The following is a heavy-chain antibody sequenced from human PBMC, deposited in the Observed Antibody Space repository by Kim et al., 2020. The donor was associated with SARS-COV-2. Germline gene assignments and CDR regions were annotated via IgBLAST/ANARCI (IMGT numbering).Heavy chain of an antibody. Sequence: GGSLRPSCAASGFTFRSYGMHWVRQAPGKGLEWVAIISYDAINKYYAESVKGRFIISRDDSKNILYLQMYSLRIEDTAMYYCVRDQSYYYGSGTYFDLWGQGTLVTVSS. D-gene: IGHD3-10*01. CDR1: GFTFRSYG. CDR2: ISYDAINK. J-gene: IGHJ4*02. CDR3: VRDQSYYYGSGTYFDL. V-gene: IGHV3-30*03.